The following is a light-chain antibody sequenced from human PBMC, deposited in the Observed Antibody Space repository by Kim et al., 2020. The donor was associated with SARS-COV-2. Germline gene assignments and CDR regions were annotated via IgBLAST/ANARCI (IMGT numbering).Light chain of an antibody. J-gene: IGKJ1*01. CDR1: QSVSSN. V-gene: IGKV3-15*01. CDR2: GAS. Sequence: SVSPGERATLSCRASQSVSSNLAWYQQKPGQAPRLLIYGASTRATGIPARFSGSGSGTEFTLTISSLQSEDFVVYYCQQYNNWRTFGQGTKVDIK. CDR3: QQYNNWRT.